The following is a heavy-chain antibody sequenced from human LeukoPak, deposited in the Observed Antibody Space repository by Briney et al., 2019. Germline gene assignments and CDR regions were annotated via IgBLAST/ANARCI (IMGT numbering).Heavy chain of an antibody. CDR1: GYTFTSYY. Sequence: GASVTVSCKASGYTFTSYYMHWVRQAPGQGLEWMGIINPSGGSTSYAQKFQGRVTMTRDTPTTTAYMELRSLRSDDTAVYYCARDQQWMVRGMCYFDYWGQGTLVTVSS. D-gene: IGHD6-19*01. CDR2: INPSGGST. CDR3: ARDQQWMVRGMCYFDY. J-gene: IGHJ4*02. V-gene: IGHV1-46*01.